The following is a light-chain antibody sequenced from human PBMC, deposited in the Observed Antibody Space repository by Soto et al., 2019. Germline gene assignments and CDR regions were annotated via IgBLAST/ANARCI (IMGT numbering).Light chain of an antibody. CDR1: GSNIGNNY. CDR2: YDN. Sequence: SVLTQPPSVSAAPGQKVTISCSGSGSNIGNNYVSWYQQLPGTAPKLLIYYDNKRPSGIPDRFSGSKSGTSATLGITGLQTGDEADYYCGTWDNSLSAGGVFGGGTKLTVL. CDR3: GTWDNSLSAGGV. J-gene: IGLJ3*02. V-gene: IGLV1-51*01.